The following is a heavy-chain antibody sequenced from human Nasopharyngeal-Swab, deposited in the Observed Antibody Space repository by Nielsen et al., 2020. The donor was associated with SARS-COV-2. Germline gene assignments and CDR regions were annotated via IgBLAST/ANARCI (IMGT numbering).Heavy chain of an antibody. V-gene: IGHV1-69*13. CDR2: IIPIFGTA. Sequence: SVKVSCKASGGTFSSYAISWVRQAPGQGLEWMGGIIPIFGTANYAQKFQGRVTITADESTSTAYMELSSLRSEDTAVYYCATAPRGGLLWFGELFGYWGQGTLVTVSS. CDR3: ATAPRGGLLWFGELFGY. J-gene: IGHJ4*02. D-gene: IGHD3-10*01. CDR1: GGTFSSYA.